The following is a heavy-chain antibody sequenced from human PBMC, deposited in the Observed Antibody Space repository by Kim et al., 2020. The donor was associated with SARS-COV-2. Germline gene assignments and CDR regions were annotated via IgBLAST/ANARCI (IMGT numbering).Heavy chain of an antibody. J-gene: IGHJ6*02. Sequence: SETLSHTCTVSGGSISSYYWNWIRQPQGKGLEWIGYIYYSGSTNYNPSLQSRVTISVDTSKNQFSLKLSSVTAADTAMSYCAGDKGPLWYYYFGMDVWG. CDR1: GGSISSYY. D-gene: IGHD2-21*01. V-gene: IGHV4-59*01. CDR3: AGDKGPLWYYYFGMDV. CDR2: IYYSGST.